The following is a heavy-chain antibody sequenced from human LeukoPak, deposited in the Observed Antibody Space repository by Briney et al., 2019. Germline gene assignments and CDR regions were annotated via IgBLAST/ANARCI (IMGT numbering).Heavy chain of an antibody. D-gene: IGHD3-22*01. V-gene: IGHV1-69*05. CDR2: IIPIFGTA. CDR3: ANSYDSSGYYFPDAFDI. Sequence: GASVKVSCKASGGTFSSYAISWVRQAPGQGLEWMGGIIPIFGTANYAQKFQGRVTITTDESTSTAYMELSSLRSEDTAVYYCANSYDSSGYYFPDAFDIWGQGTMVTVSS. CDR1: GGTFSSYA. J-gene: IGHJ3*02.